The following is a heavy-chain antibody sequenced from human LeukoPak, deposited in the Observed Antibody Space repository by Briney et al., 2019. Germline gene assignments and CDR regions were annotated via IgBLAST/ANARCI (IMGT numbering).Heavy chain of an antibody. CDR1: GYTFTSYD. V-gene: IGHV1-8*01. CDR2: MNPNSGNT. Sequence: GASVKVSCKASGYTFTSYDINWVRQATGQGLEWMGWMNPNSGNTDYAQKFQGRVTMTRNTSISTAYMELSSLKSEDTAVYYCATVVVVPAATSYYYYGMDVWGQGTTVTVSS. CDR3: ATVVVVPAATSYYYYGMDV. D-gene: IGHD2-2*01. J-gene: IGHJ6*02.